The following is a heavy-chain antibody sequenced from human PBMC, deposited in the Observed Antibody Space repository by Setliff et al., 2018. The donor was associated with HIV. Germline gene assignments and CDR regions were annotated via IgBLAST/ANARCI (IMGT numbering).Heavy chain of an antibody. CDR2: IYYSGST. J-gene: IGHJ5*02. V-gene: IGHV4-31*03. CDR3: ARGGRSTVATWAWFDP. D-gene: IGHD4-4*01. CDR1: GGSISSGGYY. Sequence: SETLSLTCTVSGGSISSGGYYWSWIRQHPGKGLEWIGYIYYSGSTYYNPSLKSRVTISGDTTKNQFSLKLTSVTAADTAVYYCARGGRSTVATWAWFDPWGQGTLVTVSS.